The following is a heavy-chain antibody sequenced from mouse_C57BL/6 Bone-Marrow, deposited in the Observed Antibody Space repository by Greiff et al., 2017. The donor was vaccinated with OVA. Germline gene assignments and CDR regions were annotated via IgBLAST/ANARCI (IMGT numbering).Heavy chain of an antibody. V-gene: IGHV14-3*01. CDR3: AKDSSGFSPLFDY. CDR2: IDPANGNT. CDR1: GFNIKNTY. Sequence: VQLQQPVAELVRPGASVKLSCTASGFNIKNTYMHWVKQRPEQGLEWIGRIDPANGNTKYAPKFQGKATITADTSSNTAYLQLSSLTSEDTAIYYCAKDSSGFSPLFDYWGQGTTLTVSS. J-gene: IGHJ2*01. D-gene: IGHD3-2*02.